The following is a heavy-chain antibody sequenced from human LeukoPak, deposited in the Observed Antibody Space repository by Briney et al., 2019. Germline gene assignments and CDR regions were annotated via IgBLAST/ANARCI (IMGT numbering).Heavy chain of an antibody. V-gene: IGHV4-4*07. Sequence: PSETLSLTCTVSGGSISGYYWSWIRQSAGKGLEWIGRMYSSGSSNYNPSLKSRITMSVDTSKSEFSLKLTSVTAADTAVYYCARGGRYYYDYYMDVWGKGATVTVSS. D-gene: IGHD1-26*01. CDR1: GGSISGYY. CDR2: MYSSGSS. J-gene: IGHJ6*03. CDR3: ARGGRYYYDYYMDV.